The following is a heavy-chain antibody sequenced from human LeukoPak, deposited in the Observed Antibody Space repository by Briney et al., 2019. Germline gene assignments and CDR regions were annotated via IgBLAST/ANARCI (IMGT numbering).Heavy chain of an antibody. J-gene: IGHJ4*02. D-gene: IGHD3-10*01. CDR3: ARSYYGSGRYGPQFDY. CDR1: GFTLSNYA. V-gene: IGHV3-23*01. Sequence: GGSLRLSCAASGFTLSNYAMTWVRQAPGKGLEWVSSITGSGALTYYADSVKGRFTISKDNAMDTVFLQMNSLRVDDTAVYYCARSYYGSGRYGPQFDYWGQGTLVTVSS. CDR2: ITGSGALT.